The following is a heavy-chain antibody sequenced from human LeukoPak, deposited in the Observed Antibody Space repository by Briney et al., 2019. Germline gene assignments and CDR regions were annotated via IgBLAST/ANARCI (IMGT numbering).Heavy chain of an antibody. CDR2: IYSGGST. CDR3: ARGLWFGELPNKMTPFDY. J-gene: IGHJ4*02. CDR1: GFTVSSNY. D-gene: IGHD3-10*01. V-gene: IGHV3-66*01. Sequence: GGSLRLSCAASGFTVSSNYMSWVRQAPGKGREWVSVIYSGGSTYYADSVKGRFTISRDNSKNTLYLQMNSLRAEDTAVYYCARGLWFGELPNKMTPFDYWGQGTLVTVSS.